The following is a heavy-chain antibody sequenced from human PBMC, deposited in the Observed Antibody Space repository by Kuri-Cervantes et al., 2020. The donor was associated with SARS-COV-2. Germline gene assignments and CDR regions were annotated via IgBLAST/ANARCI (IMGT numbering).Heavy chain of an antibody. CDR3: ARDLGGKIAVAFYYYGMDV. CDR1: GYTFTSYA. CDR2: INAGNGNT. V-gene: IGHV1-3*01. Sequence: ASVKVSCKASGYTFTSYAMHWVRQAPGQRLEWMGWINAGNGNTKYPQKFQGRVTITRDTSASTAYMELSSLRSEDTAVYYCARDLGGKIAVAFYYYGMDVWGQGTTVTVSS. J-gene: IGHJ6*02. D-gene: IGHD6-19*01.